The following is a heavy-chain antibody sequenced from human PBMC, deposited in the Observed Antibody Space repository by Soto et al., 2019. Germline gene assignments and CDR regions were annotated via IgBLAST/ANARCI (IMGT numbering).Heavy chain of an antibody. D-gene: IGHD3-10*01. Sequence: SETLSLTCAVYGGSFSGYYWSWIRQPPGKGLEWIGEINHSGSTNYNPSLKSRVTISVDTSKNRFSLKLSSVTAADTAVYYCARGRYYNGGWFDPWGQGTLVTVSS. J-gene: IGHJ5*02. V-gene: IGHV4-34*01. CDR1: GGSFSGYY. CDR2: INHSGST. CDR3: ARGRYYNGGWFDP.